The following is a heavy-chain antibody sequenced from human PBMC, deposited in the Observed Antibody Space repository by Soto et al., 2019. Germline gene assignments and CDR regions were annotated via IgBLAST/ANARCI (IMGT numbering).Heavy chain of an antibody. Sequence: ASVKVSCKASGYTFTSYGISWVRQAPGQGLEWMGWISAYNGNTNYAQKLQGRVTMTTDTSTSTAYMELRSLRSDDTAVYYCARDFWLCSGNLGGYSGYDCGDPIPNYFDYWGQGTLVTVSS. V-gene: IGHV1-18*01. CDR3: ARDFWLCSGNLGGYSGYDCGDPIPNYFDY. D-gene: IGHD5-12*01. J-gene: IGHJ4*02. CDR1: GYTFTSYG. CDR2: ISAYNGNT.